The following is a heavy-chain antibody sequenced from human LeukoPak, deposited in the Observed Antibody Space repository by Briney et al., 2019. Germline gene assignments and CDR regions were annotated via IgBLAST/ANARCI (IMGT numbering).Heavy chain of an antibody. CDR1: GFTFSSYG. CDR3: AKDAGGCSSTSCYKYPNYYYYYYMDV. J-gene: IGHJ6*03. CDR2: IRYDGSNK. D-gene: IGHD2-2*02. V-gene: IGHV3-30*02. Sequence: GGSLRLSCAASGFTFSSYGMHWVRQAPGKGLEWVAFIRYDGSNKYYADSVKGRFTISRDNSKNTLYLQMNSLRAEDTAVYYCAKDAGGCSSTSCYKYPNYYYYYYMDVWGKGTTVTVSS.